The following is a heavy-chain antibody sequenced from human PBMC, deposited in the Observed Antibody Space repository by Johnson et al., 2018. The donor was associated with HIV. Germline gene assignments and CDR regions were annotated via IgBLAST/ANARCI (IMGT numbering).Heavy chain of an antibody. CDR1: GFTFSDFY. CDR2: ISSSGSAI. CDR3: ARGPLFYYSSGLGAFDI. D-gene: IGHD3-10*01. J-gene: IGHJ3*02. Sequence: VQLVESGGGVVQPGGSLRLSCAASGFTFSDFYMSWIRQAPGKGPEWLSYISSSGSAIKYADSVKGRFTISRDNSNNTLYLQMSGLSAEDTAVYYCARGPLFYYSSGLGAFDIWGQGTMVTVSS. V-gene: IGHV3-11*04.